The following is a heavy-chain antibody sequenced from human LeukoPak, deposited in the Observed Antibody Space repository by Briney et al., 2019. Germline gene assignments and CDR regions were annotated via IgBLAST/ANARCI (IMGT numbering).Heavy chain of an antibody. Sequence: RSSETLSLTCAAYGGSFSGYYWSWIRQPPGKGLEWIWEINHSGSTNYNPSLKSRVTISVDTSKNQFSLKLSSVTAADTAVYYCARVYYYYMDVWGKGTTVTVSS. J-gene: IGHJ6*03. CDR1: GGSFSGYY. CDR2: INHSGST. CDR3: ARVYYYYMDV. V-gene: IGHV4-34*01.